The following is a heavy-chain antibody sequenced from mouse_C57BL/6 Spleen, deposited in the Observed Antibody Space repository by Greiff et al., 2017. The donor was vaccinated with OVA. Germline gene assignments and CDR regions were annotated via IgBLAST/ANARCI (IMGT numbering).Heavy chain of an antibody. D-gene: IGHD3-3*01. CDR3: AREGIAGAYYFDY. V-gene: IGHV5-4*01. Sequence: EVKLMESGGGLVKPGGSLKLSCAASGFTFSSYAMSWVRQTPEKRLEWVATISDGGSYTYYPANVKGRFPISRDNAKNNLYLQMSHLKSEDTAMYYGAREGIAGAYYFDYWGQGTTLTVSA. J-gene: IGHJ2*01. CDR1: GFTFSSYA. CDR2: ISDGGSYT.